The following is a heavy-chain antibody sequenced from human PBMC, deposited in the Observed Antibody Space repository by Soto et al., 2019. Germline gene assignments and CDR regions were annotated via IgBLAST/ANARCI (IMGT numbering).Heavy chain of an antibody. Sequence: GGSLRLSCAASGFTFSTYRMHWVRQAPGKGLEWVASIRCSGSYKYYADSVKGRFTISRDNSKNTLYLQMNSLRAEDTAVYYCARWGSGNYDFWSGYLYTTYYGMDVWGQGTTVNVSS. CDR3: ARWGSGNYDFWSGYLYTTYYGMDV. CDR2: IRCSGSYK. CDR1: GFTFSTYR. D-gene: IGHD3-3*01. J-gene: IGHJ6*02. V-gene: IGHV3-21*01.